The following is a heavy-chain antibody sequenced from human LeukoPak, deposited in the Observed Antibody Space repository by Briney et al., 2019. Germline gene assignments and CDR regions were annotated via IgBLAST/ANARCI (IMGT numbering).Heavy chain of an antibody. J-gene: IGHJ3*02. Sequence: SETLSLTCTVSGGSISSYYWSWIRQPPGKGLEWIGSIYYSGSTYYNPSLKSRVTISVDTSKNQFSLKLSSVTAADTAVYYCARRGIVGGAFDIWGQGTMVTVSS. V-gene: IGHV4-39*01. CDR3: ARRGIVGGAFDI. CDR1: GGSISSYY. CDR2: IYYSGST. D-gene: IGHD1-26*01.